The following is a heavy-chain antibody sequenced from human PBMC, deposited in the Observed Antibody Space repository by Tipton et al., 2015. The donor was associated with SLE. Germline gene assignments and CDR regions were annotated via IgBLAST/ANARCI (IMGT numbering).Heavy chain of an antibody. D-gene: IGHD6-6*01. CDR1: GLTFSAYW. J-gene: IGHJ3*02. CDR3: ARERVAARPDAFDI. Sequence: SLRLSCVPSGLTFSAYWMTWVRQAPGKGLEWVASMNQDGSEEYYVDSVKGRFSISRDNAENSLYLQMNSLRAEDTAVYYCARERVAARPDAFDIWGQGTMVTVSS. V-gene: IGHV3-7*03. CDR2: MNQDGSEE.